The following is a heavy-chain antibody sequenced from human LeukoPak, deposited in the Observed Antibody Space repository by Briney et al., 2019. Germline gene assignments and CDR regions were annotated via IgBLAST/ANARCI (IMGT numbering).Heavy chain of an antibody. Sequence: GGSLRLSCAASGFTFSNYAMRLVRQAPGKGLEWVSVISGSGSSTYYADSVKGRFTISRDNSKNTLYLQMNSLRAEDTAVYYCAKEMATIRAFDFWGQGTMVTVSS. CDR1: GFTFSNYA. V-gene: IGHV3-23*01. CDR2: ISGSGSST. CDR3: AKEMATIRAFDF. J-gene: IGHJ3*01. D-gene: IGHD5-24*01.